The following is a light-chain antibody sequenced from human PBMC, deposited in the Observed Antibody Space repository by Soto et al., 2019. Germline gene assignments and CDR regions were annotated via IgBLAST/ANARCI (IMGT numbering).Light chain of an antibody. Sequence: QSALTQPASVSGSPGQSITISCTGTSSDVGGYSYVSWYQQHPGKAPKLMIYDVTSRPSGVSNRFSGSKSGNTASLTISGLQAEDEGDYYCSSYTSSSTVVFGGGTQLTVL. CDR1: SSDVGGYSY. J-gene: IGLJ2*01. CDR3: SSYTSSSTVV. CDR2: DVT. V-gene: IGLV2-14*01.